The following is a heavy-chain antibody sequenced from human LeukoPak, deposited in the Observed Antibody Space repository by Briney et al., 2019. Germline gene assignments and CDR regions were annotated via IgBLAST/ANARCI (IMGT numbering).Heavy chain of an antibody. CDR3: ARERSFMVRGVINRNWFDP. D-gene: IGHD3-10*01. J-gene: IGHJ5*02. Sequence: QTGGSLRLSCAASGFTFSSYSMNWVRQAPGKGLEWVSYISSSSSTIYYADSVKGRFTISRDNAKNSLYLQMNSLRAEDTAVYYCARERSFMVRGVINRNWFDPWGQGTLVTVSS. V-gene: IGHV3-48*01. CDR2: ISSSSSTI. CDR1: GFTFSSYS.